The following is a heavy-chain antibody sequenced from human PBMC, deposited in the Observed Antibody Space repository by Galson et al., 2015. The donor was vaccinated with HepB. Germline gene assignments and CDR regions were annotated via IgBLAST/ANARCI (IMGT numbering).Heavy chain of an antibody. V-gene: IGHV3-23*01. CDR1: GFTFSSYA. D-gene: IGHD2-21*02. CDR3: AKVGIGCGGDCYSGYYYYYGMDV. CDR2: ISGSGGST. J-gene: IGHJ6*02. Sequence: SLRLSCAASGFTFSSYAMSWVRQAPGKGLEWVSAISGSGGSTYYADSVKGRFTISRDNSKNTLYLQMNSLRAEDTAVYYCAKVGIGCGGDCYSGYYYYYGMDVWGQGTTVTVSS.